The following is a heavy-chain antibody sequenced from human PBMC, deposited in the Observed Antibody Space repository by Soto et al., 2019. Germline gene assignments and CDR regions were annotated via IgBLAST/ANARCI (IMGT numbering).Heavy chain of an antibody. CDR2: ISGSGDST. CDR3: AKDTPQEWLLVFHY. V-gene: IGHV3-23*01. CDR1: GFTFSNYA. J-gene: IGHJ4*02. Sequence: LRLSCAGSGFTFSNYAMSWVRQAPGKGLEWVSAISGSGDSTYYANSVKGRFTISRDNSKNTLYLQMNSLRAEDTAVYYCAKDTPQEWLLVFHYWGQGTLVTVSS. D-gene: IGHD3-3*01.